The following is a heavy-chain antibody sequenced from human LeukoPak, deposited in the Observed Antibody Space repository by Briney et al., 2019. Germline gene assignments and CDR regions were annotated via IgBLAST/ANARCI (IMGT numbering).Heavy chain of an antibody. V-gene: IGHV1-2*02. CDR3: ARLGYCSSTSCYAKSLADYYFDY. CDR2: INPNSGGT. J-gene: IGHJ4*02. CDR1: GYTFTGYY. D-gene: IGHD2-2*01. Sequence: ASVKVSCKASGYTFTGYYMHWVRQAPGQGLEWMGWINPNSGGTNYAQKFQGRVTMTRDTAISTASMELSRLRSDDTAVYYCARLGYCSSTSCYAKSLADYYFDYWGQGTLVTVSS.